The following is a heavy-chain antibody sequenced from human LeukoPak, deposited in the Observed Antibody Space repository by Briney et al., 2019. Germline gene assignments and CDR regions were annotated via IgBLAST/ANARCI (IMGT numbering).Heavy chain of an antibody. CDR2: IYYSGST. D-gene: IGHD2-2*01. V-gene: IGHV4-31*03. Sequence: PSETLSLTCTVSGGSISSGGYHWSWIRQHPGKGLEWIGYIYYSGSTYYNPSLKSRVTISVDTSKNQFSLKLSSVTAADTAVYYCASARLALDQNNWFDPWGQGTLVTVSS. CDR1: GGSISSGGYH. CDR3: ASARLALDQNNWFDP. J-gene: IGHJ5*02.